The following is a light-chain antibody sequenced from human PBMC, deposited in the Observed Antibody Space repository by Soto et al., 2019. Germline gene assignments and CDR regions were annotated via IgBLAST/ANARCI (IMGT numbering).Light chain of an antibody. V-gene: IGLV2-23*01. Sequence: QSVLTQPASVSGSPGQSITISCTGTSSDVGSYNLVSWYQQHPGKAPKLMIYEGSKRPSGVSNRFSGSKSGNTASLTISGLQAEDEAEYYCCSYGGSSNLVFGGGTKLTVL. J-gene: IGLJ3*02. CDR3: CSYGGSSNLV. CDR2: EGS. CDR1: SSDVGSYNL.